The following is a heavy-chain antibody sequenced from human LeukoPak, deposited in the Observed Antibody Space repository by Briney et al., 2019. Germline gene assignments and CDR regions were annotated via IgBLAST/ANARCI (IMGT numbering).Heavy chain of an antibody. CDR3: ARLSNYYDSSGYYSKNMYWFDP. CDR1: GYTFTSYG. J-gene: IGHJ5*02. Sequence: GASVKVSRKASGYTFTSYGISWVRQAPGQGLEWMGWISAYNGNTNYAQKPQGRVTMTTDTSTSTAYMELRSLRSDDTAVYYCARLSNYYDSSGYYSKNMYWFDPWGQGTLVTVSS. V-gene: IGHV1-18*01. CDR2: ISAYNGNT. D-gene: IGHD3-22*01.